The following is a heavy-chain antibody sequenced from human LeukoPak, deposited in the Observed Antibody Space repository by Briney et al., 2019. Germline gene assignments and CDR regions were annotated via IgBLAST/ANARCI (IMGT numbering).Heavy chain of an antibody. D-gene: IGHD2-2*01. CDR2: INTNTGNP. V-gene: IGHV7-4-1*02. Sequence: ASVKVSCKASGYTFTSYAMNWVRQALGQGLEWMGWINTNTGNPTYAQGFTGRFVFSLDTSVSTAYLQISSLKAEDTAVYYCARLGTRTGYYGMDVWGQGTTVTVSS. CDR1: GYTFTSYA. CDR3: ARLGTRTGYYGMDV. J-gene: IGHJ6*02.